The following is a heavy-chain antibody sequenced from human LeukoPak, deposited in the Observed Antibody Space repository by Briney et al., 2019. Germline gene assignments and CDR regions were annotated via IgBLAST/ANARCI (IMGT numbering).Heavy chain of an antibody. CDR1: GFTFSSYA. J-gene: IGHJ4*02. CDR3: ARFGVGSSGYYYFDY. D-gene: IGHD3-22*01. CDR2: ISGSGGST. V-gene: IGHV3-23*01. Sequence: GGSLRLSCAASGFTFSSYAMSWVRQAPGKGLEWVSAISGSGGSTYYADSVKGRFTISRDNSKNTLYLQMNSLRAEDTAVYYCARFGVGSSGYYYFDYWGQGTLVTVSS.